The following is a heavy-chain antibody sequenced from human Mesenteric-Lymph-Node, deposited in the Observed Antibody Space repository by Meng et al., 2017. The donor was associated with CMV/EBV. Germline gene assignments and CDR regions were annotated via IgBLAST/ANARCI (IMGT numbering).Heavy chain of an antibody. D-gene: IGHD1-26*01. CDR3: ARSITGDISYYYFDY. V-gene: IGHV4-61*01. J-gene: IGHJ4*02. Sequence: SVSRDSSYWSWIRQTPGKGLEWIGYVYIYYSGSTNYNPSLKSRVTISLDTSKNEFSLKLSSVTAADTAVYYCARSITGDISYYYFDYWGQGRLVTVSS. CDR1: SVSRDSSY. CDR2: VYIYYSGST.